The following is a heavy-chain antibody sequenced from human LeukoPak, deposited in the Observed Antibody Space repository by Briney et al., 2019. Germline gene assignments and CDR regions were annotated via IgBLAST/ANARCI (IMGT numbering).Heavy chain of an antibody. CDR2: INHSGST. J-gene: IGHJ4*02. CDR3: ARAQTRYDILTGYQYYFDY. V-gene: IGHV4-34*01. Sequence: SETLSLTCAVYGGSFSGYYWSWIRQPPGKGLEWIGEINHSGSTNYNPSLKSRVTISVDTSKNQFSLKLSSVTAADTAVYYCARAQTRYDILTGYQYYFDYWGQGTLVTVSS. CDR1: GGSFSGYY. D-gene: IGHD3-9*01.